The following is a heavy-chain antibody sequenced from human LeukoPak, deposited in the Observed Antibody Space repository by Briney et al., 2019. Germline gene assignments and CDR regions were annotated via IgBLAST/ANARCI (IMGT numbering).Heavy chain of an antibody. D-gene: IGHD5-24*01. CDR1: GFTFSSYE. CDR3: ARHGSSGRVGLAGPSNV. V-gene: IGHV4-59*05. J-gene: IGHJ6*02. CDR2: LYHSGST. Sequence: GSLRLSCVASGFTFSSYEMNWIRQPPGKGLEWIGSLYHSGSTYYNPSLKSRVTISVDTSKNQFSLKLSSVTAADTAVYYCARHGSSGRVGLAGPSNVWGQGTTVTVSS.